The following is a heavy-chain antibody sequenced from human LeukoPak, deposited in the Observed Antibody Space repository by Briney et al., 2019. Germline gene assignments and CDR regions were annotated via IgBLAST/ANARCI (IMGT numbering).Heavy chain of an antibody. D-gene: IGHD4-23*01. CDR3: ARGRYGGFDI. Sequence: GGSLRLSCAASGFTFSSYGMHWVRQAPGKGLEWVAFIRYDGSNKYYADSVKGRFTISRDNSKNTLYLHVNSLRPEDTAVYHCARGRYGGFDIWGQGTMVTVSS. V-gene: IGHV3-30*02. CDR2: IRYDGSNK. J-gene: IGHJ3*02. CDR1: GFTFSSYG.